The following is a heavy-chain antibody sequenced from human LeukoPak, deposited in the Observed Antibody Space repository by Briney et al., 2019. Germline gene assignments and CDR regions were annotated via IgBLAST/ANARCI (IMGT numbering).Heavy chain of an antibody. J-gene: IGHJ5*02. V-gene: IGHV4-59*01. CDR3: ARDRVEYCSSTSCYGDHWLDP. D-gene: IGHD2-2*01. Sequence: SETLSLTCTVSGGSISSYYWSWIRQPPGKGLEWIGYIYYSGSTNYNPSLKSRVTISVDTSKNQFSLKLSSVTAADTAVYYCARDRVEYCSSTSCYGDHWLDPWGQGTLVTVSS. CDR1: GGSISSYY. CDR2: IYYSGST.